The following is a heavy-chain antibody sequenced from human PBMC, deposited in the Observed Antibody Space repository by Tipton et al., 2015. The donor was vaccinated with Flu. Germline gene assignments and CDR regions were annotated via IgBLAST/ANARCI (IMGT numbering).Heavy chain of an antibody. CDR1: GDSIISTTYY. Sequence: PSLTCTVSGDSIISTTYYWAWIRQPPGKGLEWIGSVYYTGNTYYNPSLQSRLTISIDASKSQFSLTVRSVTAADTAVYYCTQARYFYFDSWGQGKPVTVSS. CDR3: TQARYFYFDS. J-gene: IGHJ4*02. CDR2: VYYTGNT. V-gene: IGHV4-39*07. D-gene: IGHD3-10*01.